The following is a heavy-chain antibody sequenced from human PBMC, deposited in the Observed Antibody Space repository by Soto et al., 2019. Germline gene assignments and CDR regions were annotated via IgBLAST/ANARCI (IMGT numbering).Heavy chain of an antibody. D-gene: IGHD3-10*01. CDR1: VFSFSSFA. CDR2: ISDSGGST. CDR3: AKDSITFFYGMDV. J-gene: IGHJ6*02. V-gene: IGHV3-23*01. Sequence: PGGAPRLAGAAPVFSFSSFAMNWVRQAPGKGLEWVSGISDSGGSTYYADSVKDRCTISRDNSKNMLYLQMNSLRAEDTAVYYCAKDSITFFYGMDVWGQGTTVTVSS.